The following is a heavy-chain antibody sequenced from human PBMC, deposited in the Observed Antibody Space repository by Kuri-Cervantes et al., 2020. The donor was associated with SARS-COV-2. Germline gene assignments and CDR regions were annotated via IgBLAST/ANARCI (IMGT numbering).Heavy chain of an antibody. CDR2: IDPSDSYT. CDR1: GYSFTSYW. D-gene: IGHD5-24*01. V-gene: IGHV5-10-1*01. CDR3: ARLGRDGYNYRPDY. Sequence: GGSLRLSCKGSGYSFTSYWISWVRQMPGKGLEWMGTIDPSDSYTSYSPSFQGHVTTPSDKSISTAYLQWSSLKASDTAMYYCARLGRDGYNYRPDYWGQGTPVTVSS. J-gene: IGHJ4*02.